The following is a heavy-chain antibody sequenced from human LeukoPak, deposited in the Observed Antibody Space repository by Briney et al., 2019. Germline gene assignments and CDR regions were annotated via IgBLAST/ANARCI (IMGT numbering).Heavy chain of an antibody. Sequence: GGSLRLSCAASGFTFSSYAMSWVRQAPGKGLEWVSGISGRGGSTYYADSVKGRFTISRDNSKNTLYVQMNSLRAEDTAVYYCAKAIGTTKSPFDYWGQGTLVTVSS. CDR3: AKAIGTTKSPFDY. CDR1: GFTFSSYA. J-gene: IGHJ4*02. V-gene: IGHV3-23*01. D-gene: IGHD1-1*01. CDR2: ISGRGGST.